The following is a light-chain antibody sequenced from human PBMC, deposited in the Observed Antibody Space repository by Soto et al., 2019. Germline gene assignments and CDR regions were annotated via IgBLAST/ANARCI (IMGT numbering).Light chain of an antibody. CDR2: DVN. CDR3: CSYAGSSSL. J-gene: IGLJ3*02. CDR1: SSDITNYNS. Sequence: QSALTQPRSVSGSPGQSATISCTGTSSDITNYNSVSWFQQHPGKAPKLMIYDVNKRPSGVPDRFSGSKSGNTASLTISGLQAEDEADYHCCSYAGSSSLFGGGTQLTVL. V-gene: IGLV2-11*01.